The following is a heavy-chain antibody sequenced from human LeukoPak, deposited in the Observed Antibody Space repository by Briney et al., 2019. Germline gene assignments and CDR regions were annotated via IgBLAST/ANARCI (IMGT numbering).Heavy chain of an antibody. CDR3: ARSRVIGASPYYCDY. CDR2: IYYSGST. J-gene: IGHJ4*02. CDR1: GGSISSSSYY. D-gene: IGHD1-26*01. V-gene: IGHV4-39*07. Sequence: SETLSLTCTVSGGSISSSSYYWGWIRQPPGKGLEWIGSIYYSGSTYYNPSLKSRVTISVDTSKNQFSLKLSSVTAADTAVYYCARSRVIGASPYYCDYWGQGTLVTVSS.